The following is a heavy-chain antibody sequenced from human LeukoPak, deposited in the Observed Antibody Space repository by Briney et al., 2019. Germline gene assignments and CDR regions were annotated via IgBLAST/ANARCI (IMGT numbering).Heavy chain of an antibody. CDR2: ILGSGGGT. CDR1: GFTFSTYV. J-gene: IGHJ6*02. V-gene: IGHV3-23*01. Sequence: GGSLRLSCAASGFTFSTYVMTWVRQAPGKGLEWVSAILGSGGGTYYADSVKGRFTISRDNSKNTLYLQMNSLRAEDTAVYYCATTPGAYYYYHMDVWGPGTTVTVSS. CDR3: ATTPGAYYYYHMDV. D-gene: IGHD3-10*01.